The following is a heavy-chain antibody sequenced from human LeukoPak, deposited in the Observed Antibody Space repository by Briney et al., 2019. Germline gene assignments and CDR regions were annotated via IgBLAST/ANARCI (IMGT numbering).Heavy chain of an antibody. Sequence: GGSLRLSCAASGLTFSNAWMSWVRRAPGKGLEWVGRIRSKSQGGTADYAAPVKGRFTISRDDSQNTLYLQMNSLQTEDTAVYYCTTLYNPDYWGQGTLVIVSS. D-gene: IGHD1-1*01. J-gene: IGHJ4*02. CDR3: TTLYNPDY. V-gene: IGHV3-15*01. CDR1: GLTFSNAW. CDR2: IRSKSQGGTA.